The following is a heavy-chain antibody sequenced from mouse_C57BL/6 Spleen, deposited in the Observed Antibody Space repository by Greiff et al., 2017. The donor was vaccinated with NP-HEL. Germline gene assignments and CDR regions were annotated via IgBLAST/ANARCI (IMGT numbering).Heavy chain of an antibody. Sequence: EVQLQQSGPGLVKPSQTLSVTCSVTGYSITSDYWNWIRKFPGNKLEYIGYISYSGSTSYNPSLNSRISITRDTSRSQDYLQLNTVTTEDTAVYYCARSYYEDDDWYFDVWGTGTTVTVSS. J-gene: IGHJ1*03. D-gene: IGHD2-4*01. V-gene: IGHV3-8*01. CDR1: GYSITSDY. CDR3: ARSYYEDDDWYFDV. CDR2: ISYSGST.